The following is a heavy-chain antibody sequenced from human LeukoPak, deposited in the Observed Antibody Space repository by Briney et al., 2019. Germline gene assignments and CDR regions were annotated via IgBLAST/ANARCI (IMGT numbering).Heavy chain of an antibody. CDR2: IRSKANSYAT. D-gene: IGHD5-18*01. CDR3: TRRIDSYGYPY. J-gene: IGHJ4*02. CDR1: GFTFSGSA. V-gene: IGHV3-73*01. Sequence: GGSLRLSCAASGFTFSGSAMHWVRQASGKGLEWVGRIRSKANSYATAYAASVKGRFTISRDDSKNTAYLQMNSLKTEDTAVYYCTRRIDSYGYPYWGQGTLVTVSS.